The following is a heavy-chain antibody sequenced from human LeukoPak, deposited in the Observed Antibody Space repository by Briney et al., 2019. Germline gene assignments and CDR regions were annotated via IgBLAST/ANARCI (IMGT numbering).Heavy chain of an antibody. D-gene: IGHD4-11*01. Sequence: SETLSLTCTVSGGSISGYYWSWIRQPPGRGLEWIGYVYYSGSTNFNPSFKSRVTISVDTSKNQLSLKQSSVTAADTAVYYCARVHSNYGPVDYWGQGTLVTVSS. CDR3: ARVHSNYGPVDY. CDR2: VYYSGST. J-gene: IGHJ4*02. V-gene: IGHV4-59*08. CDR1: GGSISGYY.